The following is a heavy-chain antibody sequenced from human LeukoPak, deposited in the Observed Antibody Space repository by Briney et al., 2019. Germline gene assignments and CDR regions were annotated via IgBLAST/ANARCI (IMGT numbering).Heavy chain of an antibody. Sequence: GGSLRLSCAASGFTFSNSAMSWVRQAPGKGLQWVSTLSGSGITTYYADAVKGRFTISRDNSKNTLYLQMNSLRAEDTAVYYCAKGIYSSGWSYFDYWGHGTLVTVSS. V-gene: IGHV3-23*01. CDR2: LSGSGITT. CDR1: GFTFSNSA. CDR3: AKGIYSSGWSYFDY. J-gene: IGHJ4*01. D-gene: IGHD6-19*01.